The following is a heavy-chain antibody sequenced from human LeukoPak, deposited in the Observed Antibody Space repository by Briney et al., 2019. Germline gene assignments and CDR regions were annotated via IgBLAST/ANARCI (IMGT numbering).Heavy chain of an antibody. Sequence: AETLSLTCTVSGGSISSYYWSWVRQPPGRGLEWIAYISYSGSTNYNPSLMSRVTISLATSKNQFSLKLSSVTAEDTAVYYCARLAGYFDYWGQGTLVTVSS. V-gene: IGHV4-59*01. CDR1: GGSISSYY. CDR3: ARLAGYFDY. D-gene: IGHD3-3*02. J-gene: IGHJ4*02. CDR2: ISYSGST.